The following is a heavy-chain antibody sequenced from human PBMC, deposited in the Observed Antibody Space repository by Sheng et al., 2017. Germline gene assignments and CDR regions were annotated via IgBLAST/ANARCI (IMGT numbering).Heavy chain of an antibody. CDR2: ISSSSSYI. Sequence: EVQLVESGGGLVKPGGSLRLSCAASGFTFSSYSMNWVRQAPGKGLEWVSSISSSSSYIYYADSVKGRFTISRDNAKNSLYLQMNSLRAEDTAVYYCARVSARPSRAFDIWGQGTMVHVSS. CDR1: GFTFSSYS. CDR3: ARVSARPSRAFDI. D-gene: IGHD6-6*01. V-gene: IGHV3-21*01. J-gene: IGHJ3*02.